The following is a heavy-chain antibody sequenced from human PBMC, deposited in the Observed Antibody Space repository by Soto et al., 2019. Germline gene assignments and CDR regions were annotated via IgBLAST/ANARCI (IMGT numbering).Heavy chain of an antibody. J-gene: IGHJ6*03. D-gene: IGHD6-13*01. CDR1: GFTFSSYW. CDR3: ARSLAAAGSFYYYYMDV. CDR2: IKQDGSNK. Sequence: GGSLRLSCAASGFTFSSYWMSWVRQAPGKGLEWVANIKQDGSNKYYADSVKGRFTISRDNSKNTLYLQMNSLRAEDTAVYYCARSLAAAGSFYYYYMDVWGKGTTVTVSS. V-gene: IGHV3-7*01.